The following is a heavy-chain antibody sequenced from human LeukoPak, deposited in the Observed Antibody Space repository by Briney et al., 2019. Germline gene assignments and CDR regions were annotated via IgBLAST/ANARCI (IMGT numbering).Heavy chain of an antibody. CDR2: IYHSGST. Sequence: SGTLSFTCAVSGGSISSSNWWSWVRQPPGKGLEWIGEIYHSGSTNYNPSLKSRVTISVDKSKNQFSLKLSSVTAADTAVYYCARDLPQGYYDSSAQGAFDIWGQGTMVTVSS. D-gene: IGHD3-22*01. J-gene: IGHJ3*02. CDR1: GGSISSSNW. V-gene: IGHV4-4*02. CDR3: ARDLPQGYYDSSAQGAFDI.